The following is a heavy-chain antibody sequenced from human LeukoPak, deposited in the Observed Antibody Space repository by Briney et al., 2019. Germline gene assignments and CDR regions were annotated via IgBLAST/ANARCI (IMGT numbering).Heavy chain of an antibody. Sequence: GGSLRLSCAASGFTFSSYGMHWVRQAPGKGLEWVAFIRYDGSNKYYADSVKGRFTISRDNSKNTLYLQMNSLRAEDTAVYYCARELYSGSYYRLVRYFDYWGQGTLVTVSS. D-gene: IGHD1-26*01. J-gene: IGHJ4*02. CDR2: IRYDGSNK. CDR3: ARELYSGSYYRLVRYFDY. V-gene: IGHV3-30*02. CDR1: GFTFSSYG.